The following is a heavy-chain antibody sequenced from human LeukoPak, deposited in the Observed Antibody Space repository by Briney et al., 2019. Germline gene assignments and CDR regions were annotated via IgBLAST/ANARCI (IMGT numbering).Heavy chain of an antibody. Sequence: GGSLRLSCAASGFTFSSYAMSWVRQAPGKGLEWVSAISGSGGSTYYADSVKGRFTISRDNSKNTLYLQMNSLRAEDTAVYYCQIYQNDYGDYAIGIGGQGTLVTVSS. V-gene: IGHV3-23*01. CDR2: ISGSGGST. CDR3: QIYQNDYGDYAIGI. J-gene: IGHJ4*02. CDR1: GFTFSSYA. D-gene: IGHD4-17*01.